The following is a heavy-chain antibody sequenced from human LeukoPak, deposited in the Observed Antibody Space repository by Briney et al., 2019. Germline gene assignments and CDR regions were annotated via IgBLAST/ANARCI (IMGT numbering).Heavy chain of an antibody. Sequence: ASVKVSCKASGYTFTSYGISWVRQAPGQGLEWMGWISAYNGNTNYAQKLQGRVTMTTDTSTSTAYMELRSLRSDDTAVYYCARAPVSGGYYYANYYYYGMDVWGQGTTVTVSS. J-gene: IGHJ6*02. CDR1: GYTFTSYG. D-gene: IGHD3-22*01. CDR3: ARAPVSGGYYYANYYYYGMDV. CDR2: ISAYNGNT. V-gene: IGHV1-18*01.